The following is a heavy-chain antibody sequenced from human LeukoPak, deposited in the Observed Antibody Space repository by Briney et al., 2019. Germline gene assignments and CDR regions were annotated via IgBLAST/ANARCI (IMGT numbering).Heavy chain of an antibody. Sequence: GGSLRLSCAASGFTLSSLAMHWVRQAPGKGLEWVSSSGTRSGTKYYADSVMGRFSISRDSAMNSVSLQINSLRAEDTAVYYCLLQMTYGELSDPDFRGQGTLVTVPS. D-gene: IGHD3-16*02. J-gene: IGHJ4*02. CDR3: LLQMTYGELSDPDF. CDR2: SGTRSGTK. CDR1: GFTLSSLA. V-gene: IGHV3-21*01.